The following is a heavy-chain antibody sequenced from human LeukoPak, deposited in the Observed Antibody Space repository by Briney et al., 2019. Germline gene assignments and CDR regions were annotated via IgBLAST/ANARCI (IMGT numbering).Heavy chain of an antibody. V-gene: IGHV3-30-3*01. Sequence: PGRSLRLSCAASGFTFSSYAMHWVRQAPGKGLEWVAVISYDGSDKYYADSVKGRFTISRDNSKNTLFLQMNSLRAEDTAVYYCARGYDSYGVDYWGQGTLATVSS. D-gene: IGHD2-2*01. J-gene: IGHJ4*02. CDR1: GFTFSSYA. CDR3: ARGYDSYGVDY. CDR2: ISYDGSDK.